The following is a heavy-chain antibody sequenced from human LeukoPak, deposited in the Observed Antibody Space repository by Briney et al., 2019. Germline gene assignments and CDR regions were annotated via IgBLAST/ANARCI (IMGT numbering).Heavy chain of an antibody. CDR1: GGSVSSSGSY. J-gene: IGHJ5*02. Sequence: SETLSLTCTVSGGSVSSSGSYWSWIRQPPGKGLEWFAYIYYSGSTTYNPSLKSRVIISVDTSKNQFSLRLSSVTAADTAVYYCASSNSFYYDSWGQGTLVTVSS. CDR2: IYYSGST. V-gene: IGHV4-61*08. CDR3: ASSNSFYYDS. D-gene: IGHD3-16*01.